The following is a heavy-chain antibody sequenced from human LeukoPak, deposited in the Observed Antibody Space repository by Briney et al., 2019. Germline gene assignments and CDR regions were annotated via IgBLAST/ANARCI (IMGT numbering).Heavy chain of an antibody. V-gene: IGHV4-59*01. J-gene: IGHJ4*02. Sequence: SSETLSLTCTVSGGSINNYYWSWIRQPPGKGLEWIGYIYYRGSTNYNPSLKSRVTFSVDTSKNQFSLKLNSVTAADTAVYYCARGGDYGDLRYFDYWGQGTLVTVSS. CDR3: ARGGDYGDLRYFDY. CDR1: GGSINNYY. D-gene: IGHD4-17*01. CDR2: IYYRGST.